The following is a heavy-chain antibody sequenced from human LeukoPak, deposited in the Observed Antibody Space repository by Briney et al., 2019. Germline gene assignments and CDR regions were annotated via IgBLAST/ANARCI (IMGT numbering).Heavy chain of an antibody. D-gene: IGHD3-3*01. V-gene: IGHV4-34*01. Sequence: SEILSLTCAVYGGSFSGYYWSWIRQPPGKGLEWLGEINHSGSTNYNPSLKSRVTISVDTSKNQFSLKLSSVTAADTAVYYCARVGSDYDFWSGYYRYWFDPWGQGTLVTVSS. CDR3: ARVGSDYDFWSGYYRYWFDP. J-gene: IGHJ5*02. CDR1: GGSFSGYY. CDR2: INHSGST.